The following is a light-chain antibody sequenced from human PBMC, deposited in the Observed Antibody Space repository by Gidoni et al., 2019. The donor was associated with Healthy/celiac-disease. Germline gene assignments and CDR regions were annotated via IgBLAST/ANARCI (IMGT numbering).Light chain of an antibody. CDR3: MQALQTPRT. CDR2: LGS. V-gene: IGKV2-28*01. J-gene: IGKJ1*01. Sequence: DIVMTQSPLSLPVTPGEPASTSCRSSQSLLHSNGYNYLDWYLQKPGQSPQLLNYLGSNRASGVPDRFSGSGSGTDFTLKISRVEAEDVGVYYCMQALQTPRTFXQXTKVEIK. CDR1: QSLLHSNGYNY.